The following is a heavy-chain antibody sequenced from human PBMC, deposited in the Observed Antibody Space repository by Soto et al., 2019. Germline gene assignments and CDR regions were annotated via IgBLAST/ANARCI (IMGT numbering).Heavy chain of an antibody. J-gene: IGHJ6*03. D-gene: IGHD3-10*01. Sequence: GGSLRLSCAASGFTFSNAWMSWVRQAPGKGLEWVGRIKSKTDGGTTDYAAPVKGRFTISRDDSKNTLYLQMNSLKTVDTAVYYCTTDRGGYGSGSYYNPSKNRPYYYYYMDVWGKGTTVTVSS. V-gene: IGHV3-15*01. CDR2: IKSKTDGGTT. CDR1: GFTFSNAW. CDR3: TTDRGGYGSGSYYNPSKNRPYYYYYMDV.